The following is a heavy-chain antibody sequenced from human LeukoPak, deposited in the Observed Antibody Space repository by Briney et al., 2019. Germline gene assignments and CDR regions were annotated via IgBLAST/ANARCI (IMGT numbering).Heavy chain of an antibody. CDR2: IDHSGST. Sequence: SETLSLTCAVYGGSFSGYYWSWIRQPPGKGLEWIGEIDHSGSTNYNPSLKSRVTISVDTSKNQFSLKLSSVTAADTAVYYCARAQLRRITMIVPFDYWGQGTLVTVSS. V-gene: IGHV4-34*01. D-gene: IGHD3-22*01. J-gene: IGHJ4*02. CDR1: GGSFSGYY. CDR3: ARAQLRRITMIVPFDY.